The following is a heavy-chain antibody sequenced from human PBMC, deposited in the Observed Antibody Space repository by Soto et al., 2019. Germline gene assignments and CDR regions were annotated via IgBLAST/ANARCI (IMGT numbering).Heavy chain of an antibody. CDR3: ARGTYDSGDRTIPYYYYGMDV. Sequence: QVQLVQSGAEVKKPGSSVKVSCKASGGTFSSYAISWVRQAPGQGLEWMGGIIPIFGTANYAQKFQGRVTITADESTSTAYMELSSLRSEDTAVYYCARGTYDSGDRTIPYYYYGMDVWGQGTTVTVSS. J-gene: IGHJ6*02. D-gene: IGHD6-19*01. CDR2: IIPIFGTA. CDR1: GGTFSSYA. V-gene: IGHV1-69*01.